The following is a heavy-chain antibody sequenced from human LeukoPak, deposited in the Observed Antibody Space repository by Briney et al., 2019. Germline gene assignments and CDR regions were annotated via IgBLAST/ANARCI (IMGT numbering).Heavy chain of an antibody. Sequence: GSLRLSCSASGFTFSSYSMRRVRQAPGKGLEWVSAISGSGGSTYYADSVKGRFTISRDNSKNTLYLQMNSLRAEDTAVYYCAKIIYGDYGNYWGQGTLVTVSS. CDR2: ISGSGGST. J-gene: IGHJ4*02. V-gene: IGHV3-23*01. D-gene: IGHD4-17*01. CDR1: GFTFSSYS. CDR3: AKIIYGDYGNY.